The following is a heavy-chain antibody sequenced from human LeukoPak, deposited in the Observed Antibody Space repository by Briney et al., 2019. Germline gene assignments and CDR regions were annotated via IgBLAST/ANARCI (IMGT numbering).Heavy chain of an antibody. V-gene: IGHV3-11*01. D-gene: IGHD3-22*01. CDR3: ASPDYYDSSGYYLGFDY. J-gene: IGHJ4*02. CDR1: GFTFSDYY. CDR2: ISSSGSTI. Sequence: GGSLRLSCAASGFTFSDYYMSWIRQAPGKGLEWVSSISSSGSTIYYADSVKGRFTISRDNAKNSLYLQMNSLRAEDTAVYYCASPDYYDSSGYYLGFDYWGQGTLVTVSS.